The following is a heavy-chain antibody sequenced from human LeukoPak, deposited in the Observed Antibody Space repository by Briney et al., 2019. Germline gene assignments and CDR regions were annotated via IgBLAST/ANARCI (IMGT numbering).Heavy chain of an antibody. V-gene: IGHV3-66*01. CDR1: GFIVSSNH. Sequence: GGSLRLSCAASGFIVSSNHMSWVRQAPGKGLEWVSIIYSDGSTYYADSVKGRFTVSRDNSKNTLYLQMNSLRAEDTAVYYCARDSADTVMVTKFDSWGQGSLVTVSS. D-gene: IGHD5-18*01. CDR2: IYSDGST. J-gene: IGHJ4*02. CDR3: ARDSADTVMVTKFDS.